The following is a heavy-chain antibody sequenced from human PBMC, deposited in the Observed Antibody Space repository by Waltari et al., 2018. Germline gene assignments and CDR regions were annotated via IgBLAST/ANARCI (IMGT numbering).Heavy chain of an antibody. V-gene: IGHV4-31*09. CDR2: IYHSGST. CDR1: GGSISSGGYY. Sequence: QVQLQESGPGLVKPSQTLSLTCTVSGGSISSGGYYWSWVRQPPGKGLEWIGEIYHSGSTNYNPSLKSRVTISVDKSKNQFSLKLSSVTAADTAVYYCAIRVGGFVGMDVWGQGTTVTVSS. D-gene: IGHD1-26*01. J-gene: IGHJ6*02. CDR3: AIRVGGFVGMDV.